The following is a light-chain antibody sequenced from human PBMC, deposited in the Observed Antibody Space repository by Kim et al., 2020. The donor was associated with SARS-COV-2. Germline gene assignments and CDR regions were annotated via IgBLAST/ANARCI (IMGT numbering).Light chain of an antibody. Sequence: FSPGGRANPSCRTSQSIGDNSVAWYHQRPGQAPRLLIYHTSIRATGVPDRFSGSGSGTEFTLTISGLEPDDFALFFCQQYFSSRPTFGQGTKLEI. CDR1: QSIGDNS. CDR2: HTS. V-gene: IGKV3-20*01. J-gene: IGKJ1*01. CDR3: QQYFSSRPT.